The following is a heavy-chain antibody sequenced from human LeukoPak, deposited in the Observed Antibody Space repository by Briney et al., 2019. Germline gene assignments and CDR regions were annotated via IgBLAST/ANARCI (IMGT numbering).Heavy chain of an antibody. CDR2: INPNSGGT. CDR3: ARVWQWLAIYAFDI. J-gene: IGHJ3*02. D-gene: IGHD6-19*01. Sequence: GASVKVSCKASGYTYTSYYMHWVRQAPGQGLEWMGWINPNSGGTNYAQKFQGRVTMTRDTSISTAYMELSRLRSDDTAVYYCARVWQWLAIYAFDIWGQGTMVTVSS. V-gene: IGHV1-2*02. CDR1: GYTYTSYY.